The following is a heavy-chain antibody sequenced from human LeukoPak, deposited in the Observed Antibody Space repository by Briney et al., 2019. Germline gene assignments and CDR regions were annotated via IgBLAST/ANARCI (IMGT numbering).Heavy chain of an antibody. Sequence: PSQTLSLTCTVSGGSISSGSYYWSWIRQPAGKGLEWIGRIYTSGSTNYNPSLKSRVTISVDTSKNQFSLKLSFVTAADTAVYYCARGTTDYGGNSVWFDPWGQGTLVTVSS. CDR2: IYTSGST. V-gene: IGHV4-61*02. J-gene: IGHJ5*02. D-gene: IGHD4-23*01. CDR1: GGSISSGSYY. CDR3: ARGTTDYGGNSVWFDP.